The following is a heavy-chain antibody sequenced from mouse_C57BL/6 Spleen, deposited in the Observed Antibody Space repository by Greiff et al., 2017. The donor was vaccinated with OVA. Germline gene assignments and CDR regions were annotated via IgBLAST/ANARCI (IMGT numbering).Heavy chain of an antibody. CDR3: ARDASGWYFDV. Sequence: EVQLQQSGPGLVKPSQSLSLTCSVTGYSITSGYYWNWIRQFPGNKLEWMGYISYDGSNNYNPSLKNRISITRDTSKNQFFLKLNSVTTEDTATYYCARDASGWYFDVWGTGTTVTVSS. J-gene: IGHJ1*03. CDR1: GYSITSGYY. CDR2: ISYDGSN. V-gene: IGHV3-6*01. D-gene: IGHD3-1*01.